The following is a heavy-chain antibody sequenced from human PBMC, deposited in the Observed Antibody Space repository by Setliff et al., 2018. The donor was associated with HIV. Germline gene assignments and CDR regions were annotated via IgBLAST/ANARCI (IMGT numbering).Heavy chain of an antibody. J-gene: IGHJ4*02. CDR3: ARDGHLYGQPFDY. CDR1: GFMFNIYE. Sequence: GGSLRLSCAASGFMFNIYEMKWVRQAPGKGLERVSYISSGSVNIFYADSVKGRFTISRDNAKNSLYLQMNSLRAEDTAIYYCARDGHLYGQPFDYWGQGALVTVSS. V-gene: IGHV3-48*03. CDR2: ISSGSVNI. D-gene: IGHD3-10*01.